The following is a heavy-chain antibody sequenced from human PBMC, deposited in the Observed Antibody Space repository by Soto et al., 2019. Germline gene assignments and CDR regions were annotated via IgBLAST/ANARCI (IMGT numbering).Heavy chain of an antibody. J-gene: IGHJ6*02. V-gene: IGHV3-21*01. CDR3: ARSTSLGGMDV. CDR1: GFSFSTYS. D-gene: IGHD1-1*01. CDR2: IRRSGDYT. Sequence: EVQLVESGGGLVMPGGSLRLSFIASGFSFSTYSMNWVRQAPGKGLEWVSSIRRSGDYTYYADSLKGRFTISRDNAKNSLSLHMISLRAEDTAVYYCARSTSLGGMDVWGQGTTGTVSS.